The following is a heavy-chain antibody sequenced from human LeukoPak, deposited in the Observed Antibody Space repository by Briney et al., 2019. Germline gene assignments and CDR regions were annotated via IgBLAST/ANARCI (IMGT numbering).Heavy chain of an antibody. J-gene: IGHJ5*02. D-gene: IGHD2-15*01. V-gene: IGHV4-59*02. CDR3: ARGRRATFDP. Sequence: GSLRLSCAASGFTVSSNYMSWIRQPPGKGLEWIGYIYYSGSTNYNPSLKSRVTISVDTSKNQFSLKLSSVTAADTAVYYCARGRRATFDPWGQGTLVTVSS. CDR2: IYYSGST. CDR1: GFTVSSNY.